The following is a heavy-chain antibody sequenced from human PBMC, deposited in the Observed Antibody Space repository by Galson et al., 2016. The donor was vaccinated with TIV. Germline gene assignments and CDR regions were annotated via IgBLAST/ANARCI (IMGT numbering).Heavy chain of an antibody. CDR2: ISGYNGDT. CDR1: GYIFTNYG. V-gene: IGHV1-18*04. Sequence: SVKVSCKGTGYIFTNYGITWVRQAPGQGLEWMGWISGYNGDTNYAQKFQGRVTMTRDKSPNTVYMGMRTLQSDDTAVYFCARDRPYKFCSSASTYYFGMDVWGQGTTVIVSS. D-gene: IGHD2-2*01. CDR3: ARDRPYKFCSSASTYYFGMDV. J-gene: IGHJ6*02.